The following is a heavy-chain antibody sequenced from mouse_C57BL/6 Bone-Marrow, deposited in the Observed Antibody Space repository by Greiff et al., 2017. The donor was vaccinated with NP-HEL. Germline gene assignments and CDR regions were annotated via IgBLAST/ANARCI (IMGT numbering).Heavy chain of an antibody. CDR2: IDPENGDT. J-gene: IGHJ3*01. Sequence: EVKLMESGAELVRPGASVKLSCTASGFNFTDDYMHWVKQRPEQGLEWIGWIDPENGDTEYASKFQGKATITANTSSNTAYLQLSSLTSEDTAVYYCTYDYDVAWFAYWGQGTLVTVSA. CDR3: TYDYDVAWFAY. D-gene: IGHD2-4*01. V-gene: IGHV14-4*01. CDR1: GFNFTDDY.